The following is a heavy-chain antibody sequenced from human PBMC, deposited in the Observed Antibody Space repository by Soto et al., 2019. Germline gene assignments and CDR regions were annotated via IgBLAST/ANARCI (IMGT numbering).Heavy chain of an antibody. J-gene: IGHJ4*02. V-gene: IGHV4-34*01. CDR1: GGSFSGYY. Sequence: PSETLSLTCAVYGGSFSGYYCSWIRQPPGKGLEWIGEINHSGSTHYNASVKRRVIISADTSKNQFSLSLNSVTAADTAVYYCVKRSLLMAPTWGQGSQVTVSS. D-gene: IGHD1-1*01. CDR2: INHSGST. CDR3: VKRSLLMAPT.